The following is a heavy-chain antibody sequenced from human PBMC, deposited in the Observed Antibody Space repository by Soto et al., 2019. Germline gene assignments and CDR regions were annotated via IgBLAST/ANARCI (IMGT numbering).Heavy chain of an antibody. CDR2: IKSKTDGGTT. J-gene: IGHJ6*03. D-gene: IGHD2-21*01. Sequence: EVQLVESGGGLVKPGGSLRLSCAASGFTFSNAWMSWVRQAPGKGLEWVGRIKSKTDGGTTDYAAPVKGRFTISRDDSKNTLYLQMNSLKTEDTAVYYCTTDPHLVFYYYMDVWGKGTTVTVSS. CDR3: TTDPHLVFYYYMDV. CDR1: GFTFSNAW. V-gene: IGHV3-15*01.